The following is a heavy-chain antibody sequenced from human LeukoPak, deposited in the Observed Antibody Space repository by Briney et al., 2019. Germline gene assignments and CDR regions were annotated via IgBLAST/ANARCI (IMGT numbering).Heavy chain of an antibody. CDR1: GGSISSSSYY. J-gene: IGHJ4*02. V-gene: IGHV4-39*07. CDR2: IYYSGST. CDR3: ALFEKTMIVVVNPPPSVY. D-gene: IGHD3-22*01. Sequence: SETLSLTCTVSGGSISSSSYYWGWIRQPPGKGLEWIGSIYYSGSTYYNPSLKSRVTISVDTSKNQFSLKLSSVTAADTAVYYCALFEKTMIVVVNPPPSVYWGQGTLVTVSS.